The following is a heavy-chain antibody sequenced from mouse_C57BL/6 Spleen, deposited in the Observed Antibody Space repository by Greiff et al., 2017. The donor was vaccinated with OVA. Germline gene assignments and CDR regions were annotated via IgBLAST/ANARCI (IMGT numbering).Heavy chain of an antibody. CDR1: GYTFTNYC. V-gene: IGHV1-63*01. CDR3: ARWGAYYFDY. D-gene: IGHD6-1*01. Sequence: VQLQQSGAELVRPGTSVKMSCKASGYTFTNYCIGWEKQRHGHGLEWIGDIYPGSGYTNYNEKFKGKATLTADKSSSTAYMQVSSLTSEDSAIYYGARWGAYYFDYWGEDTTLSVSS. J-gene: IGHJ2*01. CDR2: IYPGSGYT.